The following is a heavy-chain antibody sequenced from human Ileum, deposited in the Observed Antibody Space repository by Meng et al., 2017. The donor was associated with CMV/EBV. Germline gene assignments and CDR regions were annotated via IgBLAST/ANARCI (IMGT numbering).Heavy chain of an antibody. CDR1: FTFTNAY. V-gene: IGHV3-15*01. D-gene: IGHD3-16*01. CDR3: SRPIALIGGITTVDH. J-gene: IGHJ4*02. CDR2: IKPETDGGTT. Sequence: FTFTNAYMGWVRQAPGKGLEWVGRIKPETDGGTTEYGAPVKGRFSISRDDSKNMVYLQMNSLKIEDTGVYYCSRPIALIGGITTVDHWGQGTLVTVSS.